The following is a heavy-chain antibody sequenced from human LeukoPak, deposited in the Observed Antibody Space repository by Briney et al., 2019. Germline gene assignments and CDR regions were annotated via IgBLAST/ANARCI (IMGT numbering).Heavy chain of an antibody. CDR1: GGSISSYD. D-gene: IGHD1-26*01. Sequence: SETLSLTRTVSGGSISSYDWSWIRQPPGKGLEWIGYISYSGSTDYNPSLKSRVTISLDTSKNQFSLRLSSVTAADTAVYYCARETRLHSGSYSNDAFDIWGQGTMVTVSS. CDR3: ARETRLHSGSYSNDAFDI. J-gene: IGHJ3*02. V-gene: IGHV4-59*01. CDR2: ISYSGST.